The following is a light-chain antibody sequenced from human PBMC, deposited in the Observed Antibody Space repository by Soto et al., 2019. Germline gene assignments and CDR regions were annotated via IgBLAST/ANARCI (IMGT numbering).Light chain of an antibody. CDR3: QQSYSTTWT. V-gene: IGKV1-39*01. CDR2: AAS. Sequence: ETRMTQSPASLSASVGDRVTITCRASQGISTYLNWYQQKPGKAPKLLIYAASSLQSGVPSRFSGSESETDFTLTISSLQPEDFANYSCQQSYSTTWTFGQGTKVDIK. CDR1: QGISTY. J-gene: IGKJ1*01.